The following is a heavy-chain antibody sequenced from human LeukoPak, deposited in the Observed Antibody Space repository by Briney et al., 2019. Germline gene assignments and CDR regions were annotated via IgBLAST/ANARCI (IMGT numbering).Heavy chain of an antibody. V-gene: IGHV4-39*07. Sequence: PSETLSLTCTVSGGPISSSSYYWGWIRQPPGKGLEWIGSIYYSGSTYYNPSLKSRVTISVDTSKNQFSLKLSSVTAADTAVYYCARDVDFWSGYYGLNYFDYWGQGTLVTVSS. CDR1: GGPISSSSYY. CDR2: IYYSGST. D-gene: IGHD3-3*01. J-gene: IGHJ4*02. CDR3: ARDVDFWSGYYGLNYFDY.